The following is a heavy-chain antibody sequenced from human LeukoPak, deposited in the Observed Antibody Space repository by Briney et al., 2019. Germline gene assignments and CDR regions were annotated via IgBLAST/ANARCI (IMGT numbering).Heavy chain of an antibody. Sequence: GGSLRLSCAASGFTFSSYEMNWVRQAPGKGLEWVSYISSSGSTIYYADSVKGRFTISRDNAKNSPYLQMNSLRAEHTAVYYCARDEAAAGLVWGQGTLVTVSS. CDR1: GFTFSSYE. CDR2: ISSSGSTI. D-gene: IGHD6-13*01. V-gene: IGHV3-48*03. CDR3: ARDEAAAGLV. J-gene: IGHJ4*02.